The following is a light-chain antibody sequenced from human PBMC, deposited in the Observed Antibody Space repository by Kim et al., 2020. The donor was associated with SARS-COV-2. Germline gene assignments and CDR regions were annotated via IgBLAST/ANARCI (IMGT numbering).Light chain of an antibody. CDR2: ATN. V-gene: IGLV1-44*01. CDR1: SSNIGSNP. J-gene: IGLJ2*01. Sequence: QSVLTQPPSVSGTPGQTVIISCSGSSSNIGSNPVNWYQQLPGTAPKLLIYATNERPSGVPDRFSGSKSGTSASLAISGLQSEDEADYYCTAWGGSLSGRVFGGGTQLT. CDR3: TAWGGSLSGRV.